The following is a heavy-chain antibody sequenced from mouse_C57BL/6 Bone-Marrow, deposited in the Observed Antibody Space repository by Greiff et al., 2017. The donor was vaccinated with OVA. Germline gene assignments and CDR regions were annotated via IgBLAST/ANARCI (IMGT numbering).Heavy chain of an antibody. CDR2: IDPETGGT. D-gene: IGHD1-1*01. CDR3: TRRLSYEAMDY. V-gene: IGHV1-15*01. CDR1: GYTFTDYE. J-gene: IGHJ4*01. Sequence: QVQLKESGAELVRPGASVTLSCKASGYTFTDYEMHWVKQTPVHGLEWIGAIDPETGGTAYNQKFKGKAILTADKSSSTAYMELRSLTSEDSAVYYCTRRLSYEAMDYWGQGTSVTVSS.